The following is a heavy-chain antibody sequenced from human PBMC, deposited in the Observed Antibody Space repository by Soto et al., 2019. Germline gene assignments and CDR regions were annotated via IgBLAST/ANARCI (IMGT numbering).Heavy chain of an antibody. CDR1: GFTVSSNY. V-gene: IGHV3-53*01. CDR2: IYSGGST. D-gene: IGHD3-22*01. CDR3: ARGRGDISGYYFDY. Sequence: GGSLRLSCAASGFTVSSNYMSWVRQAQGKGLEWVSVIYSGGSTYYADSVKGRFTISRDNSKNTLYLQMNSLRAEDTAVYYCARGRGDISGYYFDYWGQGTLVTVSS. J-gene: IGHJ4*02.